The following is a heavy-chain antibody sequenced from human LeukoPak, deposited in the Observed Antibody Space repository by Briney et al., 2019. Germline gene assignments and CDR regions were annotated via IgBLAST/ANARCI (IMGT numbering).Heavy chain of an antibody. CDR3: AVVVVVGATDDFDL. D-gene: IGHD2-15*01. V-gene: IGHV3-30*02. CDR2: IRYDGSKK. Sequence: GGSLRLSCAASGFTFSSYSIHWVRQAPDKGLDWVAFIRYDGSKKYYADSVEGRFTISRDNSKNTLYLQMNSLRVEDTAVYFCAVVVVVGATDDFDLWGQGIRVTVSS. J-gene: IGHJ5*02. CDR1: GFTFSSYS.